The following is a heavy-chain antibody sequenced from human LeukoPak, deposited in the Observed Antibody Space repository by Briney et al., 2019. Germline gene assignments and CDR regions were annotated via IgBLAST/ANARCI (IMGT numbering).Heavy chain of an antibody. CDR1: GFTFSTYS. CDR3: ARNARITMVRGAPYYMDV. D-gene: IGHD3-10*01. CDR2: ITSSSSTI. V-gene: IGHV3-48*01. Sequence: HSGGSLRLSCAASGFTFSTYSMNWVRQAPGKGLEWLSYITSSSSTIYYADSVMGRFTISRDNAKNSLYLQMNSLRAEDTAVYYCARNARITMVRGAPYYMDVWGKGTTVTVSS. J-gene: IGHJ6*03.